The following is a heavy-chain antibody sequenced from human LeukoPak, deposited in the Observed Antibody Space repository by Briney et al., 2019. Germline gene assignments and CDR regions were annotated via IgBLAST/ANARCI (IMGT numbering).Heavy chain of an antibody. D-gene: IGHD3-22*01. CDR2: MNPNSGST. CDR3: ARAHSDSSGYYRTDEYFQH. V-gene: IGHV1-8*01. Sequence: ASVKVSCKASGFTFTSHDYNWVRQATGQGLEWMGWMNPNSGSTGYAQKFQGRVTMTRDTSTSTVYMELSSLRSEDTAVYYCARAHSDSSGYYRTDEYFQHWGQGTLVTVSS. CDR1: GFTFTSHD. J-gene: IGHJ1*01.